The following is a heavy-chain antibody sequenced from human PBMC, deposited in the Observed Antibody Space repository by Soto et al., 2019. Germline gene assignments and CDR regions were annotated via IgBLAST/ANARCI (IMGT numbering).Heavy chain of an antibody. D-gene: IGHD3-22*01. CDR1: GYTFTSYY. Sequence: ASVKVSWKASGYTFTSYYMHWVRQAPGQGLEWMGIINPSGGSTSYAQKFQGRVTMTRDTSTSTVYMELSSLRSEDTAVYYCARGGGYYDSSGYYSPFDYWGQGTLVTVSS. J-gene: IGHJ4*02. CDR2: INPSGGST. CDR3: ARGGGYYDSSGYYSPFDY. V-gene: IGHV1-46*01.